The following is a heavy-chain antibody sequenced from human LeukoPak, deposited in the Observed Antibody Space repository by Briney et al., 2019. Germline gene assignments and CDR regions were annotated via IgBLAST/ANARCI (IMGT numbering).Heavy chain of an antibody. Sequence: SVKVSCKASGGTFSSYAISWVRQAPGQGLEWMGGIIPIFGTANYAQKFQGRVTITADESTSTAYMELSSLRSEDTAVYYCARPGDSMVRGVIIPSHYYYYYGMDVWGQGTTVTVSS. D-gene: IGHD3-10*01. V-gene: IGHV1-69*13. CDR1: GGTFSSYA. CDR3: ARPGDSMVRGVIIPSHYYYYYGMDV. CDR2: IIPIFGTA. J-gene: IGHJ6*02.